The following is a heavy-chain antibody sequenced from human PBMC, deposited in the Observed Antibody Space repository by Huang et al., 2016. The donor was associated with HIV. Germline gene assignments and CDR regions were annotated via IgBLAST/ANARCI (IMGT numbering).Heavy chain of an antibody. D-gene: IGHD3-9*01. CDR1: GFTFSSYA. V-gene: IGHV3-23*01. J-gene: IGHJ3*02. CDR3: AKDRKGLLTGYQPAAFDI. Sequence: EVQLLESGGGSVQPGGSLRISCAASGFTFSSYAMNWVRQGPGTGLVWLSGINGSGGRTQYADAVKGRFTISRDNSKNTLYLQRNSLRAEDTAVYYCAKDRKGLLTGYQPAAFDIWGQGTMVTVSS. CDR2: INGSGGRT.